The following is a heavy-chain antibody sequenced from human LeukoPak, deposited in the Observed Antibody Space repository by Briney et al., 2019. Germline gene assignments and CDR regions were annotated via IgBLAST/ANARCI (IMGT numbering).Heavy chain of an antibody. Sequence: GGSLKLSCAASGFTFSGSAMHWVRQASGEGLKWVGRIRSKANSYATAYAASVKGRFTISRDDSKNTAYLQMNSLKTEDTAVYYCTRPTFVFGVVPDYYYYMDVWGKGTTVTVSS. D-gene: IGHD3-3*01. V-gene: IGHV3-73*01. J-gene: IGHJ6*03. CDR2: IRSKANSYAT. CDR1: GFTFSGSA. CDR3: TRPTFVFGVVPDYYYYMDV.